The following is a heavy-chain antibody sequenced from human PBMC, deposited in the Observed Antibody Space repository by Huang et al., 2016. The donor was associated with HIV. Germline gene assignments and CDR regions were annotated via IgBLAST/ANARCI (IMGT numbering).Heavy chain of an antibody. CDR3: ASAQYTSGWTGDYFDY. J-gene: IGHJ4*02. Sequence: EVQLVESGGGLVKQGRSLRLSCTGASLTFGDYAMNWFRQAPGKGRDSGGIIRRKAYRRSTDFAASVKGRSTISKDDSRGIADVQMDSLKTEDTAVYYCASAQYTSGWTGDYFDYWGQGTLVTVSS. CDR1: SLTFGDYA. D-gene: IGHD6-19*01. CDR2: IRRKAYRRST. V-gene: IGHV3-49*05.